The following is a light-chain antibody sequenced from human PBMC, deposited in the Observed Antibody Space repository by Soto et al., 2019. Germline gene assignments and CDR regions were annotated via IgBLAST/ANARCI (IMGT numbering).Light chain of an antibody. CDR2: GAS. CDR1: QSVSSSY. J-gene: IGKJ3*01. CDR3: QQYGSSLLFT. Sequence: EIVLTQSPGTLSLSPGERATLSCRASQSVSSSYLAWYQQKPGQAPRLLIYGASSRATGIPDRFSGSGSGTDFPLTISRLEPEDFAVYYCQQYGSSLLFTFGPGPKVDIK. V-gene: IGKV3-20*01.